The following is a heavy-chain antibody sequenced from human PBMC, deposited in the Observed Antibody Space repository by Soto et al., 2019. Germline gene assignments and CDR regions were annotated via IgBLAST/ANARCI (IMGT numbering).Heavy chain of an antibody. V-gene: IGHV4-30-2*01. J-gene: IGHJ3*02. CDR1: GGSLSSSAYS. CDR2: IYQSGST. D-gene: IGHD3-22*01. CDR3: ARELLFYDSDGFSWDDAFDI. Sequence: QMHLQESGSGLVKPSQTLSLTCAVSGGSLSSSAYSWSWIRQPPGKGLEWIGFIYQSGSTYYNPSLKSRVPMSLERPKNQFPLKLSSGTAADTAVDYCARELLFYDSDGFSWDDAFDIWGQGTMVTVSS.